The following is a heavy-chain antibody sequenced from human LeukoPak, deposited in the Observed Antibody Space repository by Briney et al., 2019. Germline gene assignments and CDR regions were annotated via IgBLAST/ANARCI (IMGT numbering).Heavy chain of an antibody. V-gene: IGHV3-21*01. Sequence: GGSLRLSCAASGFTFSSYSMNWVRQAPGKGLEWVSSISSSSSYIYYADSVKGRFTISRDNAKNTLYLQMNSLRAEDTAVYYCVRDKDMATTADLGYWGQGTLVTVSS. CDR1: GFTFSSYS. CDR2: ISSSSSYI. D-gene: IGHD5-24*01. CDR3: VRDKDMATTADLGY. J-gene: IGHJ4*02.